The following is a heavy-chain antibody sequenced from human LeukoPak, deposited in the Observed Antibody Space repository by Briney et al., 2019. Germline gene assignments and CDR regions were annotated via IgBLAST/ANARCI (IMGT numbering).Heavy chain of an antibody. CDR3: ASMKRGYSYGHFDY. CDR2: IYYSGST. D-gene: IGHD5-18*01. V-gene: IGHV4-59*01. CDR1: GGSISSYY. J-gene: IGHJ4*02. Sequence: SETLSLTCTVSGGSISSYYWSWIRQPPGKGLEWIGYIYYSGSTNYNPSLKSRVTISVDTSKNQFSLKLSSVTAADTAAYYCASMKRGYSYGHFDYWGQGTLVTVSS.